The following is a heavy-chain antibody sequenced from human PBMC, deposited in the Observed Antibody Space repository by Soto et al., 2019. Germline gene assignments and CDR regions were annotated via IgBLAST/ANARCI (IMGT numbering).Heavy chain of an antibody. CDR1: GYTLTNYA. Sequence: QVQLVQSAAEVKKPGASVKVSCKASGYTLTNYAISWVRQAPGQGPEWMGWINTYNGNSNYAQKFQGRVTMTTDTSTSTAYMELRSLTSDDTAVYYGARDCTGGSCFCIYWGQGTLVTVSS. D-gene: IGHD2-15*01. CDR2: INTYNGNS. V-gene: IGHV1-18*01. CDR3: ARDCTGGSCFCIY. J-gene: IGHJ4*02.